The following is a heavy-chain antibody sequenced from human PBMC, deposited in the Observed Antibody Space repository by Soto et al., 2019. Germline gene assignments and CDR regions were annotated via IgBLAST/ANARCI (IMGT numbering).Heavy chain of an antibody. V-gene: IGHV4-39*02. CDR3: AREGAGDGNNWFDP. D-gene: IGHD4-17*01. CDR2: IYYTGST. Sequence: QLQLQESGPRLVKPSETLSLTCTVSGGSISSSSYQWGWIRQPPGKGLEWIGTIYYTGSTYYNPSLKSRVTISVDTSKNQFSLKLSSVTAADTAVYYCAREGAGDGNNWFDPWGQGTLVTVSS. J-gene: IGHJ5*02. CDR1: GGSISSSSYQ.